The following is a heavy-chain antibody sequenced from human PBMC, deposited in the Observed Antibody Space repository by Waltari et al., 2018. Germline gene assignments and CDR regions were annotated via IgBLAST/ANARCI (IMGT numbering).Heavy chain of an antibody. Sequence: QVQLQESGPGLVKPSQTLSLTCTVSGGSISSGSYYWSWIRQTAGKVLEWIGRTYTRGSTNYNPSLKSRVTISVDTSKNQFSLKLSSVTAADTAVYYCARDSGDGYNSEYFQHWGQGTLVTVSS. CDR1: GGSISSGSYY. CDR2: TYTRGST. V-gene: IGHV4-61*02. CDR3: ARDSGDGYNSEYFQH. D-gene: IGHD5-12*01. J-gene: IGHJ1*01.